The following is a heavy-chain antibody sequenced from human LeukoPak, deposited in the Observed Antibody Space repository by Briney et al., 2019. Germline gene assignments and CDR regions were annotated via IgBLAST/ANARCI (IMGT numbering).Heavy chain of an antibody. CDR2: IYYSGST. J-gene: IGHJ3*02. CDR3: ARSLRSITMVRGVIGGYAFDI. D-gene: IGHD3-10*01. CDR1: GGSISSSSYY. V-gene: IGHV4-39*01. Sequence: SETLSLTCTVSGGSISSSSYYWGWIRQPPGKGLEWIGSIYYSGSTYYNPSLKSRVTISVDTSKNQFSLKLSSVTAADTAVYYCARSLRSITMVRGVIGGYAFDIWGQGTMVTVSS.